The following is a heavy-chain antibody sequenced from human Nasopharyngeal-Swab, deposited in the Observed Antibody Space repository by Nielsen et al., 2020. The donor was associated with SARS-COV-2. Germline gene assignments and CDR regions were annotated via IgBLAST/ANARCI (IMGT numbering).Heavy chain of an antibody. J-gene: IGHJ4*02. CDR3: ARGPRGVYSGSYYDY. CDR1: GFTFSSYW. CDR2: INSDGSST. V-gene: IGHV3-74*01. Sequence: GESLKISCAASGFTFSSYWMHWVRQAPGKGLVWVSRINSDGSSTNYADSVKGRFTISRDNAKNSLYLQMNSLRAEDTAVYYCARGPRGVYSGSYYDYWGQGTLVTVSS. D-gene: IGHD1-26*01.